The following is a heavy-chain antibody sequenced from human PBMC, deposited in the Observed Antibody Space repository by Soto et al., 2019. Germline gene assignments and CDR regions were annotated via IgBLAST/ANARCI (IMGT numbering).Heavy chain of an antibody. CDR1: GASISPAGCY. CDR3: ATLGCPDGNSFDS. CDR2: IFYTGTT. J-gene: IGHJ4*02. D-gene: IGHD2-2*01. V-gene: IGHV4-31*03. Sequence: QVQLQESGPGLVKSSQTLSLACSVSGASISPAGCYWSWIRQRPGKGLESIGNIFYTGTTYYHPSFESRVTISVDTSKNQFSLRLTSVTAADTAIYYFATLGCPDGNSFDSWGQGAHVTVSP.